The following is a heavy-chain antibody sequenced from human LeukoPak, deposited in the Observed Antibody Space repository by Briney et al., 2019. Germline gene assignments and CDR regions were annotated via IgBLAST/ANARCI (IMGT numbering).Heavy chain of an antibody. CDR3: AREGNGYDIWTVYSP. CDR1: GYTFTGYY. D-gene: IGHD3-9*01. V-gene: IGHV1-2*02. Sequence: ASVKVSCKASGYTFTGYYMHWVRQAPGQGLEWTGWINPNSGDTNYAQKFQGRVTMTRDTSISTAYMELSRLRSDDTAVYYCAREGNGYDIWTVYSPWGQGTLVTVSS. CDR2: INPNSGDT. J-gene: IGHJ5*02.